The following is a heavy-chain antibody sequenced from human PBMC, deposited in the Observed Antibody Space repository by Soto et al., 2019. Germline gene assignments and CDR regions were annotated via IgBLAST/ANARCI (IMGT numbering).Heavy chain of an antibody. V-gene: IGHV3-23*01. CDR3: AKDRHSSSWYPYYFDY. Sequence: GGSLRLSCAASGFTFSSYAMSWVRQAPGKGLEWVSAISGSGGSTYYADSVKGRFTISRDNSKNTLYLQMNSLRAEDTAVYYCAKDRHSSSWYPYYFDYWGQGTLVTVSS. CDR1: GFTFSSYA. CDR2: ISGSGGST. D-gene: IGHD6-13*01. J-gene: IGHJ4*02.